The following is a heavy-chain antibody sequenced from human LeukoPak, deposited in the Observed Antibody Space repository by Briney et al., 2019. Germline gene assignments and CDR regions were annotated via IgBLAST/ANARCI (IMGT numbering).Heavy chain of an antibody. V-gene: IGHV3-23*01. CDR2: ISGSGGST. J-gene: IGHJ4*02. Sequence: GGSLRLSCAASGLTLSSYAMSWVRQAPGKGLEWVSAISGSGGSTYYADSVKGRFTISRDNSKDTLYLQMNSLRAEDTAIYYXXXXXXXXVAGTPLDYWGQGTLVTVSS. D-gene: IGHD6-19*01. CDR1: GLTLSSYA. CDR3: XXXXXXXVAGTPLDY.